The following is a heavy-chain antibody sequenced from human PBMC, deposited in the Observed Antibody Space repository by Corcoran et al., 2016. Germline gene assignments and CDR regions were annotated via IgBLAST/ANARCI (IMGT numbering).Heavy chain of an antibody. CDR2: IYYSGST. D-gene: IGHD6-13*01. J-gene: IGHJ4*02. CDR1: GGSISSGGYY. Sequence: QVQLQESSPGLVKPSQTLSLTCTVSGGSISSGGYYWSWIRQHPGKGLEWIGYIYYSGSTYYNPSLKSRVTISVDTSKNQFSLKLSSVTAADTALYYCARGFVAAATGISYFDYWGQGTLVTVSS. V-gene: IGHV4-31*03. CDR3: ARGFVAAATGISYFDY.